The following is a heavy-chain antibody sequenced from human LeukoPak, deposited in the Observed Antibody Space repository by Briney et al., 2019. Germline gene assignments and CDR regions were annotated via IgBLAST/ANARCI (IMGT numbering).Heavy chain of an antibody. V-gene: IGHV3-23*01. CDR1: GFTFSTYA. CDR2: ISGSGANT. J-gene: IGHJ3*02. D-gene: IGHD5-24*01. CDR3: AKGMGRDGYNFDAFDI. Sequence: GRSLRPSCAASGFTFSTYAMTWVRQVPGKWLECDSAISGSGANTYYADSVKGRFTISRDNSKNTLYLQMNSLRAEDTAVYYCAKGMGRDGYNFDAFDIWGQGTMVTVSS.